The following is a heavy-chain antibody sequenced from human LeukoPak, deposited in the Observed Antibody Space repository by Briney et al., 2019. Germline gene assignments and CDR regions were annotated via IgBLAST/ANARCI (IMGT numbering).Heavy chain of an antibody. CDR2: MNPNSGNT. Sequence: ASVKVSCKASGYTFTSYDINWVRQATGQGLEWMGWMNPNSGNTGYAQKFQGRVTMTRNTSISTAYMELSSLRSEDTAVYYCARRLLGYCGSSSCNSYYFDYWGQGALVTVSS. J-gene: IGHJ4*02. CDR1: GYTFTSYD. V-gene: IGHV1-8*01. CDR3: ARRLLGYCGSSSCNSYYFDY. D-gene: IGHD2-2*01.